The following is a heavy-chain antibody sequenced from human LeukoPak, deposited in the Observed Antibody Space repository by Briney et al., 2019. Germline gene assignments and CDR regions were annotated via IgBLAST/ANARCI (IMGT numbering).Heavy chain of an antibody. CDR2: IIPIFGTA. J-gene: IGHJ5*02. CDR1: GGTFSSYA. Sequence: SVKVSCKASGGTFSSYAISWVRQAPGQGLEWMGRIIPIFGTANYAQKFQGRVTITTDESTSTAYMELSSLRSEDTAMYYCARKGYCTNGVCYPSNWFDPWGQGTLVTVSS. V-gene: IGHV1-69*05. D-gene: IGHD2-8*01. CDR3: ARKGYCTNGVCYPSNWFDP.